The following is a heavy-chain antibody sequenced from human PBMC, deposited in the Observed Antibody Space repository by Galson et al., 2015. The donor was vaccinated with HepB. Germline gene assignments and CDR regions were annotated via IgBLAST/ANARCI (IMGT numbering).Heavy chain of an antibody. V-gene: IGHV3-7*03. CDR3: ARGKYVSGWYPDYFDS. CDR2: IKPDGSNK. Sequence: SLRLSCAAAEFTFSSSWMTWVRQAPEKGLEWVANIKPDGSNKYYVDSVKGRFTISRDNAKNSLFLQLDSLSAEDPAVYYCARGKYVSGWYPDYFDSWGQGTLVTVSS. CDR1: EFTFSSSW. J-gene: IGHJ4*02. D-gene: IGHD6-19*01.